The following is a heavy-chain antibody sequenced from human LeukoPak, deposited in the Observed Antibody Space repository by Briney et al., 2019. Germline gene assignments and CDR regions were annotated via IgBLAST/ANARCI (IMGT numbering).Heavy chain of an antibody. D-gene: IGHD2-15*01. J-gene: IGHJ4*02. Sequence: GGSLRLSCAASGFTFSSYGMHWVRQAPGKGLEWVAVIWYDGSNKYYADSVKGRFTISRDNSKNTLYQQMNSLRAEDTAVYYCARDPRVYCSGGSCYSENYFDYWGQGTLVTVSS. CDR3: ARDPRVYCSGGSCYSENYFDY. CDR2: IWYDGSNK. V-gene: IGHV3-33*01. CDR1: GFTFSSYG.